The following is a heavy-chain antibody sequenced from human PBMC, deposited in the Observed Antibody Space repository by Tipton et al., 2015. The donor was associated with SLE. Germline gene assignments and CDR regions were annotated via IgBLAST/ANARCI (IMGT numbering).Heavy chain of an antibody. CDR2: ISGSGGST. D-gene: IGHD3-22*01. Sequence: SLRLSCAASGFTFSSYAMSWVRQAPGKGLEWVSAISGSGGSTYYADSVKGRFTISRDNSKNTLYLQMNSLRAEDTAVYYCAKDHADYDSSGYYCAFDIWGQGTMVTVSS. CDR3: AKDHADYDSSGYYCAFDI. CDR1: GFTFSSYA. J-gene: IGHJ3*02. V-gene: IGHV3-23*01.